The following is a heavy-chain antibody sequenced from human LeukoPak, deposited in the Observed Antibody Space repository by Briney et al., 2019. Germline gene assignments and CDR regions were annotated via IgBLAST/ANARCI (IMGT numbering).Heavy chain of an antibody. D-gene: IGHD3-22*01. J-gene: IGHJ4*02. V-gene: IGHV3-21*01. CDR2: IGSSDSYI. Sequence: GGSLRLSCAASGFTFSDFSMNWVRQAPGKGLEWVSSIGSSDSYIYYADSVKGRFTMSRDNARNSLYLQMNSLRAEDTAVYYCARVGMCVSSGYLDYWGQGILVTVSS. CDR3: ARVGMCVSSGYLDY. CDR1: GFTFSDFS.